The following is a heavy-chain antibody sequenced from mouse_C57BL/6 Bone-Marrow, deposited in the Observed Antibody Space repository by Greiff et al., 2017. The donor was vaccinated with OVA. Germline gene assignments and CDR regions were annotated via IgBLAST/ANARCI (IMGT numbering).Heavy chain of an antibody. CDR2: IDPENGDT. D-gene: IGHD1-1*01. Sequence: EVKLQESGAELVRPGASVKLSCTASGFNIKDDYMHWVKQRPEQGLEWIGWIDPENGDTEYASKFQGKATITADTSSNTAYLQLSSLTSEDTAVYYCTPLLRPFAYWGQGTLVTVAA. CDR1: GFNIKDDY. J-gene: IGHJ3*01. V-gene: IGHV14-4*01. CDR3: TPLLRPFAY.